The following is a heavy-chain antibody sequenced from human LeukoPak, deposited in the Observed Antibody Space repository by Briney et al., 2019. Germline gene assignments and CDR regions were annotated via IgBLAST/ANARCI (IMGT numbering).Heavy chain of an antibody. CDR2: IKQDGSEK. V-gene: IGHV3-7*01. Sequence: AGGSLRLSCAASGFTFSSYWMSWVRQAPGKGLEWVANIKQDGSEKYYVDSVKGRFTISRDNAKNSLYLQMNSLRAEDTAVYYCARDRGIAAAGYFDYWGQGTLVTVSS. CDR3: ARDRGIAAAGYFDY. D-gene: IGHD6-13*01. CDR1: GFTFSSYW. J-gene: IGHJ4*02.